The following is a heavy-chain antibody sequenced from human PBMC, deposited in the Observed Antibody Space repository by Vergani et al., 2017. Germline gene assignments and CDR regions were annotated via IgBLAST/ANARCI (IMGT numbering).Heavy chain of an antibody. Sequence: QVQLQESGPGLVKPSETLSLTCTVSGSSISSYYWSWIRQPPGKGLEWIGYIYYSGSTYYNPSLKSRVTISVATSKNQFSLKLSSVTAADTAVYYCARQGCSSTSCQNWFDPWGQGTLVTVSS. J-gene: IGHJ5*02. CDR2: IYYSGST. CDR1: GSSISSYY. CDR3: ARQGCSSTSCQNWFDP. V-gene: IGHV4-59*12. D-gene: IGHD2-2*01.